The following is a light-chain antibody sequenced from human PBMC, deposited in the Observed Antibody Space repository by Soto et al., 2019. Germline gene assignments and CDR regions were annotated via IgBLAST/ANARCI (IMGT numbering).Light chain of an antibody. Sequence: DFVMAQSPDSLAVSLGERATMNWRSSQSVLSNADNKNYLAWFRQKPGQPPKLLFYWASTRESGVPDRFSGSGSATDFTLTISSLQAEDVAVYYCQQYHSDPITFGQGTRLEIK. CDR1: QSVLSNADNKNY. J-gene: IGKJ5*01. CDR3: QQYHSDPIT. CDR2: WAS. V-gene: IGKV4-1*01.